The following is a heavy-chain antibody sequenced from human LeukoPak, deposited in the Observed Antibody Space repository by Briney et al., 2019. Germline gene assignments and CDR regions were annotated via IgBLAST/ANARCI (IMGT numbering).Heavy chain of an antibody. CDR2: ISGSDGST. V-gene: IGHV3-23*01. Sequence: GGSLRLSCAASGFTFSSYAMSWVRQTPGKGLEWVSAISGSDGSTYYADSVKGRFTISRDNSKNTLYLQMNSLRAEDTAVYYCARSGDSSGYYFDYWGQGTLVTVSS. J-gene: IGHJ4*02. CDR1: GFTFSSYA. CDR3: ARSGDSSGYYFDY. D-gene: IGHD3-22*01.